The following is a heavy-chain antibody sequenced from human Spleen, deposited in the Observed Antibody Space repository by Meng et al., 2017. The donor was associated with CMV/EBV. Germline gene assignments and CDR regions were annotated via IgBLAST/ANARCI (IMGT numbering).Heavy chain of an antibody. V-gene: IGHV1-18*01. CDR1: GYSFTTYG. J-gene: IGHJ6*02. D-gene: IGHD1-1*01. Sequence: ASVKVSCKASGYSFTTYGVSWVRQAPGQGLEWMGWISAHDGNTNLAQKFQGRVTMITDTSTTTAYMELRSLRSDDTAMYYCARDGGRLELFDGMDVWGQGTAVTVSS. CDR2: ISAHDGNT. CDR3: ARDGGRLELFDGMDV.